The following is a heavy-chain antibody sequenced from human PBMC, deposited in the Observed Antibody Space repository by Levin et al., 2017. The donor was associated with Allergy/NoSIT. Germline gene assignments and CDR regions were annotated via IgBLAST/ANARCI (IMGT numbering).Heavy chain of an antibody. CDR2: ISYDGSNK. CDR1: GFTFSSYG. J-gene: IGHJ4*02. V-gene: IGHV3-30*18. Sequence: GESLKISCAASGFTFSSYGMHWVRQAPGKGLEWVAVISYDGSNKYYADSVKGRFTISRDNSKNTLYLQMNSLRAEDTAVYYCAKGNRAYSNSPNDYWGQGTLVTVSS. D-gene: IGHD4-11*01. CDR3: AKGNRAYSNSPNDY.